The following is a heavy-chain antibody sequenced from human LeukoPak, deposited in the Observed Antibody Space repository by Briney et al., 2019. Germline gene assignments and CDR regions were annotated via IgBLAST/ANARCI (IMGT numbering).Heavy chain of an antibody. CDR1: GFTFSTYS. CDR3: ARDRIMPSAGEPFDY. D-gene: IGHD3-16*01. V-gene: IGHV3-30-3*01. Sequence: GRSLRLSCAASGFTFSTYSMHWVRQAPGKGLKWVAVISSDGRNIYYADSVKGRFTISRDNSKNTLYLQMNSLRGEDMAVYYCARDRIMPSAGEPFDYWGQGTLVTVSS. J-gene: IGHJ4*02. CDR2: ISSDGRNI.